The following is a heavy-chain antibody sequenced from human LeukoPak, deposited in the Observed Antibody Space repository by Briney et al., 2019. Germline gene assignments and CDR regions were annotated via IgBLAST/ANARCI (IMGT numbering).Heavy chain of an antibody. CDR1: GYTFTGYY. D-gene: IGHD2-15*01. J-gene: IGHJ4*02. V-gene: IGHV1-2*02. Sequence: ASVKVSCKASGYTFTGYYMHWVRQAPGQGLEWMGWINPNSGGTNYAQKFQGRVTMTRDTSISTAYMELSRLRSDDTAVYYCARAVVVAIDYFDYWGQGTLVTVSS. CDR2: INPNSGGT. CDR3: ARAVVVAIDYFDY.